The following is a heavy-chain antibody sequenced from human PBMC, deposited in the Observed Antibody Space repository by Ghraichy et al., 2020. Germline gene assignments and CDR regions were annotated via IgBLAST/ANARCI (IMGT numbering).Heavy chain of an antibody. CDR3: ARGALDVPMVRGVIPPRDY. Sequence: ASVKVSCKASGYTFTGYYMHWVRQAPGQGLEWMGWINPNSGGTNYAQKFQGRVTMTRDTSISTAYMELSRLRSDDTAVYYCARGALDVPMVRGVIPPRDYWGQGTLVTVSS. V-gene: IGHV1-2*02. CDR2: INPNSGGT. J-gene: IGHJ4*02. CDR1: GYTFTGYY. D-gene: IGHD3-10*01.